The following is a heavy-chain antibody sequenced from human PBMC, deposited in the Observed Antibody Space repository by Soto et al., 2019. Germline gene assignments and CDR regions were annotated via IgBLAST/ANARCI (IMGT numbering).Heavy chain of an antibody. V-gene: IGHV3-74*01. CDR1: GFTFSNYW. Sequence: EVQLVESGGGLVQPGGSLRLSCAGSGFTFSNYWMHWVRQAPGKGLEWVSRIDHDGPTDYADSVRGRFTISRDTAENTLYLQMNSLRPEDTAVYYRVRDSHGEYWGQGTLVTVSS. CDR3: VRDSHGEY. CDR2: IDHDGPT. J-gene: IGHJ4*02.